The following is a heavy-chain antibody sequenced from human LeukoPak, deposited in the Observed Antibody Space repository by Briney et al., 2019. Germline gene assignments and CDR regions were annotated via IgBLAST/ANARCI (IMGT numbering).Heavy chain of an antibody. Sequence: PSQTLSLTCSVSGGSVSTGDYYWIWIRQPPGKGLQGLGHIYDSRHTHYKPSLERRVTIAVDPSKNQFSLKLSSVTAADTAVYYCASVTSYYDSSGYSDNWFAPWGQGTLVTVSS. J-gene: IGHJ5*02. CDR1: GGSVSTGDYY. CDR2: IYDSRHT. D-gene: IGHD3-22*01. CDR3: ASVTSYYDSSGYSDNWFAP. V-gene: IGHV4-30-4*01.